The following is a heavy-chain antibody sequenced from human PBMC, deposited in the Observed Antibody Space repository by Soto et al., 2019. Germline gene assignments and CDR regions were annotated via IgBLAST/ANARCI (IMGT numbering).Heavy chain of an antibody. CDR1: GFTFNTYG. Sequence: QAQLVESGGGVVQPGTSLRLSCAASGFTFNTYGMHWVRQAPGKGLEWVAFISYDGSNEYYADSVKGRFTISSDNSKNTVFLQMNSLRGEDTAVYYCAKSLAVAAGWFAPWGQGALVTVSS. V-gene: IGHV3-30*18. D-gene: IGHD6-19*01. CDR2: ISYDGSNE. CDR3: AKSLAVAAGWFAP. J-gene: IGHJ5*02.